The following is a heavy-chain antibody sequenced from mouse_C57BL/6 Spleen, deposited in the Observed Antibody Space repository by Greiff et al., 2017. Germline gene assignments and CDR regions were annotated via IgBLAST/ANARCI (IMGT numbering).Heavy chain of an antibody. CDR2: IWGDGVT. D-gene: IGHD2-5*01. Sequence: VHLVESGPGLVAPSQSLSITCTVSGFSLTSYGVSWVRQPPGQGLEWLGVIWGDGVTTYHSALISRLSISKDHSQSQVFLKLNRLHTDDTATYYCAKGNYSNYGYYFDYWGQGTTLTVSS. J-gene: IGHJ2*01. CDR3: AKGNYSNYGYYFDY. V-gene: IGHV2-3*01. CDR1: GFSLTSYG.